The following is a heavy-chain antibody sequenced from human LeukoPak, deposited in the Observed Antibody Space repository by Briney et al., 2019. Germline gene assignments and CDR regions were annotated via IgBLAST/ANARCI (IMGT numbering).Heavy chain of an antibody. CDR3: ARKTGYYIDY. V-gene: IGHV3-30-3*01. D-gene: IGHD3-9*01. CDR2: ISYDGSNK. Sequence: GGSLRLSCAASGFTFSSYAMHWVRQAPGKGLEWVAVISYDGSNKYYADSVKGRFTISRDNSKNTLYLQMNSLRAEDTAVYYCARKTGYYIDYWGQGTLGTVS. CDR1: GFTFSSYA. J-gene: IGHJ4*02.